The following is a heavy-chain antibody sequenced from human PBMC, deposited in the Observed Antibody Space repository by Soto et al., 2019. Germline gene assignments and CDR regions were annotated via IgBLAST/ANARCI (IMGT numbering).Heavy chain of an antibody. CDR3: AKGGVPDVPFDP. D-gene: IGHD1-26*01. V-gene: IGHV3-23*01. Sequence: EVQLLESGGGLVQPGGSLRLSCEASGFIFSSYAMSWVRQAPGKGLEWVSAISGSGGSTYYADSVKGRFTISRDNSKNTLYLQMNSLRAEDTAVYYCAKGGVPDVPFDPWGQGTLVTVSS. CDR1: GFIFSSYA. J-gene: IGHJ5*02. CDR2: ISGSGGST.